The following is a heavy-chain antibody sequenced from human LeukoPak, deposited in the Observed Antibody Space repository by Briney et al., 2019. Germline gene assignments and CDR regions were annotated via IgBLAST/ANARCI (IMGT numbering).Heavy chain of an antibody. D-gene: IGHD1-26*01. V-gene: IGHV4-31*03. CDR3: ARYIVGAYFDY. CDR2: IYYSGSP. Sequence: SQTLSLTCTVSGGPLSRGGYYWSWIRQHPGKGLEWIGYIYYSGSPYYNPSLKSRVTISVDTSKNQFSLKLSSVTAADTAVYYCARYIVGAYFDYWGQGTLVTVSS. CDR1: GGPLSRGGYY. J-gene: IGHJ4*02.